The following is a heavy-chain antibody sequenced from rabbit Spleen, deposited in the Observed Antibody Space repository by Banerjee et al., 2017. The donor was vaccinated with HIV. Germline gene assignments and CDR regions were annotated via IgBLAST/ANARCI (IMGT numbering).Heavy chain of an antibody. V-gene: IGHV1S45*01. CDR2: IGSTSGTT. D-gene: IGHD8-1*01. CDR1: GFSFSSSYW. CDR3: ARDAGSGAYIDGYFNL. Sequence: QEQLVESGGGLVTPGASLTLTCTASGFSFSSSYWICWVRQAPGKGLEWIGCIGSTSGTTWYASWAKGRFTISKTSSTTVFLQMTSLTGADTATYFCARDAGSGAYIDGYFNLWGPGTLVTVS. J-gene: IGHJ4*01.